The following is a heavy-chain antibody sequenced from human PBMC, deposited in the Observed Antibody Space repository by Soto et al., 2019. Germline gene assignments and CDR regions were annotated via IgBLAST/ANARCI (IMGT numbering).Heavy chain of an antibody. CDR1: GFSLSTSGVG. J-gene: IGHJ3*02. CDR2: IYWDDDK. Sequence: QITLKESGPTLVKPTQTLTLTCTFSGFSLSTSGVGVGWICQPPGKALEWLALIYWDDDKRYSPSLKSRLTITKDTSKNQVVLTMTNMDPVDTATYYCAHMSPIVQVDAFDIWGQGTMVTVSS. D-gene: IGHD1-26*01. CDR3: AHMSPIVQVDAFDI. V-gene: IGHV2-5*02.